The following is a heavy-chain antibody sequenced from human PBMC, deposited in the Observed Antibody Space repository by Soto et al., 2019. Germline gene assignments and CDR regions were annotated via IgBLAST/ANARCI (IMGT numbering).Heavy chain of an antibody. D-gene: IGHD6-19*01. Sequence: QVTLKESGPVLVKPTETLTLTCTVSGFSLSNARMGVSWIRQPPGKALEWLAHIFSNDEKSYSTSLKSRLTISKDTSKSQVVLTMTNMDPADTATYYCARTFYSSGWPYYFDYWGQGTLVTVSS. CDR3: ARTFYSSGWPYYFDY. CDR2: IFSNDEK. V-gene: IGHV2-26*01. J-gene: IGHJ4*02. CDR1: GFSLSNARMG.